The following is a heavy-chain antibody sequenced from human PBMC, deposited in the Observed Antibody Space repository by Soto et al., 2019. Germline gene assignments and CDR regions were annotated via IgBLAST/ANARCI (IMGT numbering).Heavy chain of an antibody. V-gene: IGHV3-21*01. CDR2: ISSSSSYI. Sequence: GGSLRLSCAASGFIFSSYSMNWVRQAPGKGLEWVSSISSSSSYIYYADSVKGRFTISRDNAKNSLYLQMNSLRAEDTAVYYCARDRSGYSPNWFDPWGQGTLVTVSS. D-gene: IGHD3-22*01. CDR1: GFIFSSYS. J-gene: IGHJ5*02. CDR3: ARDRSGYSPNWFDP.